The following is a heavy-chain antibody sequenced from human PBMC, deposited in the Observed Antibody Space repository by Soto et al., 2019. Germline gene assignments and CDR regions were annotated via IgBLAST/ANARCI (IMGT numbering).Heavy chain of an antibody. V-gene: IGHV3-23*01. CDR2: ISGSGGST. CDR1: GFTFSSYA. Sequence: GGSLRLSCAASGFTFSSYAMSWVRQAPGKGLEWVSAISGSGGSTYYADSVKGRSTISRDNSKNTLYLQMNSLRAEDTAVYYCATAGSYDYYYGMDVWGQGTTVTVSS. J-gene: IGHJ6*02. D-gene: IGHD1-26*01. CDR3: ATAGSYDYYYGMDV.